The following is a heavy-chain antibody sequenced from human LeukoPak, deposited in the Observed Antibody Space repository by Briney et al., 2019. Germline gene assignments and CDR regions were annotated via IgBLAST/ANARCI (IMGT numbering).Heavy chain of an antibody. J-gene: IGHJ4*02. CDR3: ASAAWSSNWYHLDY. CDR1: GYTFIGHY. V-gene: IGHV1-2*02. CDR2: INPHSGGT. Sequence: GASVNVSCKASGYTFIGHYLHWVRQAPGQGLEWMGWINPHSGGTNYAQNFQGRVTMTRDTSIDTGYMELSRLESDDTAVYYCASAAWSSNWYHLDYWGQGTLVTVSS. D-gene: IGHD6-13*01.